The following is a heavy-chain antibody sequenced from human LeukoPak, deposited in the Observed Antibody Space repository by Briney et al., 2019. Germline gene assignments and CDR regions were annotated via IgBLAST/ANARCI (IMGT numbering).Heavy chain of an antibody. V-gene: IGHV3-21*01. J-gene: IGHJ4*02. CDR2: ISSSSSYI. CDR3: ARGPSVLRYFDWLSVFDY. CDR1: GFTFSSYS. D-gene: IGHD3-9*01. Sequence: GGSLRLSCAASGFTFSSYSMNWVRQAPGKGLEWVSSISSSSSYIYYADSVKGRFTISRDNAKNSLYLQMNSLRAEDTAVYYCARGPSVLRYFDWLSVFDYWGQGTLVTVSS.